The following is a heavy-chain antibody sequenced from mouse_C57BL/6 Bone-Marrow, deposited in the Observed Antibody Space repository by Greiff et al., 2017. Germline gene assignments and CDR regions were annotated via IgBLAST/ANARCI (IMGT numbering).Heavy chain of an antibody. CDR2: IWSGGST. J-gene: IGHJ1*03. Sequence: QVQLQQSGPGLVQPSQSLSITCTVSGFSLTRYGVHWVRQSPGKGLEWLGVIWSGGSTDYNAAFISRLSISKDNSKSQVFFKMNSLQADDTAIYYCARNGLGSSYVNWYCDVWGTGTTGTVSS. CDR1: GFSLTRYG. CDR3: ARNGLGSSYVNWYCDV. D-gene: IGHD1-1*01. V-gene: IGHV2-2*01.